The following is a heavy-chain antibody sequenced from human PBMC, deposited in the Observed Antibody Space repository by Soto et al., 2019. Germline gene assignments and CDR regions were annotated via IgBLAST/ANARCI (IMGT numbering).Heavy chain of an antibody. D-gene: IGHD5-12*01. CDR1: GGTFSSYT. Sequence: SVKVSCKAYGGTFSSYTISWVRQAPGQGLEWMGRIIPILGIANYAQKFQGRVTITADKSTSTAYMELSSLRSEDTAVYYCATGAPTKDDAFDIWGQGTMVTVSS. CDR2: IIPILGIA. V-gene: IGHV1-69*02. CDR3: ATGAPTKDDAFDI. J-gene: IGHJ3*02.